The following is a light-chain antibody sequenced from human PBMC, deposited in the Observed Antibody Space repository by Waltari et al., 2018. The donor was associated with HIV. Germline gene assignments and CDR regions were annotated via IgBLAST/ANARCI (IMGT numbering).Light chain of an antibody. Sequence: IRLTPSPSTLSASVGDIVTITCRASKNINSWWAWYQQRPGKAPRLRIYKASTLEQGVPSGLSGGGSETEFTLTIDSLQPDDFGTYYCQQYNIDFYTSGQGTKL. V-gene: IGKV1-5*03. CDR3: QQYNIDFYT. J-gene: IGKJ3*01. CDR1: KNINSW. CDR2: KAS.